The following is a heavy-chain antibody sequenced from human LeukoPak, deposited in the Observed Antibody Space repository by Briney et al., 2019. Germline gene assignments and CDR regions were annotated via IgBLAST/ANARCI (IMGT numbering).Heavy chain of an antibody. J-gene: IGHJ4*02. D-gene: IGHD7-27*01. CDR3: ARKGGPLGPPFDN. CDR2: IYTSGST. V-gene: IGHV4-61*02. Sequence: PSQTLSLTCTVSGGSISSGSYYWSWIRRPAGKGLEWIGRIYTSGSTNYNPSLKSRVTISVDTSKNQFSLKLSSVTAADTAVYYCARKGGPLGPPFDNWGQGTLVTVSS. CDR1: GGSISSGSYY.